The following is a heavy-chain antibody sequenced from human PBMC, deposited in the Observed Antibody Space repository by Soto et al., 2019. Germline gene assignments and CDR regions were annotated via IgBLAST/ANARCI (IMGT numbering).Heavy chain of an antibody. D-gene: IGHD3-9*01. Sequence: QVQLQESGPGLVKPSETLSLTCTVSGGSISSYYWSWIRQPPGKGLEWIGYIYYSGSTNYNPSLKIRFTISIDTSKNQFSLKLSSVTAADTGVYYCASLGGDWLLSNIWFDPWGQGTLVTVSA. CDR1: GGSISSYY. CDR3: ASLGGDWLLSNIWFDP. V-gene: IGHV4-59*01. CDR2: IYYSGST. J-gene: IGHJ5*02.